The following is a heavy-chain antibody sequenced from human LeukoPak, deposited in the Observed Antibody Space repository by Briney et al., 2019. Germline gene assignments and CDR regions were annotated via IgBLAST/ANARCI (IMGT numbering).Heavy chain of an antibody. CDR3: ARSLRVAATPGFDP. CDR1: GGSISSSNW. V-gene: IGHV4-4*02. CDR2: IYTSGST. J-gene: IGHJ5*02. D-gene: IGHD2-15*01. Sequence: SETLSLTCAVSGGSISSSNWWSWVRQPPGKGLEWIGRIYTSGSTNYNPSLKSRVTMSVDTSKNQFSLKLSSVTAADTAVYYCARSLRVAATPGFDPWGQGTLVTVSS.